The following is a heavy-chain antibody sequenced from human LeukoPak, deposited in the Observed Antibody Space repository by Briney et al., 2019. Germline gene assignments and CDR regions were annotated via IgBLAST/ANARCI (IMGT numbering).Heavy chain of an antibody. CDR1: GFTFSSFD. CDR2: ISSGGSTI. Sequence: GGSLRLSCAGSGFTFSSFDMNWVRQAPGKGLEWISYISSGGSTIYYADSVKGRFTISRDNSKNTLYLQMNSLRAEDTAVYYWARHDYGDYLIDYWGQGTLVTVSS. CDR3: ARHDYGDYLIDY. D-gene: IGHD4-17*01. V-gene: IGHV3-48*01. J-gene: IGHJ4*02.